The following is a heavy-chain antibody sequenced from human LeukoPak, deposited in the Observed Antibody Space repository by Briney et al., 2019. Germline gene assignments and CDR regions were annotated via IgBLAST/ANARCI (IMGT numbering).Heavy chain of an antibody. CDR1: GFTFRSYS. CDR2: ISFSSSTI. Sequence: GGSLRLSCAASGFTFRSYSMNWVRQAPGKGLEWVSYISFSSSTIYYADSVKGRFTISRDNAENSLYLQMNSLRAEDTAVYYCARGSNSGRGALDFWGQGTLVTVSS. D-gene: IGHD3-10*02. J-gene: IGHJ4*02. V-gene: IGHV3-48*04. CDR3: ARGSNSGRGALDF.